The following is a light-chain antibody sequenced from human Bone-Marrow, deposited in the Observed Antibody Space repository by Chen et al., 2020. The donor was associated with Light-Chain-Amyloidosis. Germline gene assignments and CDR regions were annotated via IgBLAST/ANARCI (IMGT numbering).Light chain of an antibody. V-gene: IGLV6-57*01. Sequence: NLILPQPHSVSESPWKSGIISCTRSSGSIATNYVQWYQQRPGSSPTTVIYEDDQRPSGVPDRFSGSIDRSSNSASLTISGLKTEDEADYYCQSYQGSSQGVFGGGTKLTVL. CDR3: QSYQGSSQGV. CDR1: SGSIATNY. J-gene: IGLJ3*02. CDR2: EDD.